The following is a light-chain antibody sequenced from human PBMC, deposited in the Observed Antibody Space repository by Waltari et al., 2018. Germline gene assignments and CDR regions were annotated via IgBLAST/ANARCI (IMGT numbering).Light chain of an antibody. V-gene: IGLV6-57*04. Sequence: NFMLTQPHSVSESPGKTVTISCTRSSGSIAGKFVQWYQQRPGSVPTAVIYNDNQRPSGGPNRFSGSIDTYSNSASLTISGLRTEDEADYYCQTYDVTNVIFGGGTKLTV. CDR1: SGSIAGKF. CDR2: NDN. J-gene: IGLJ2*01. CDR3: QTYDVTNVI.